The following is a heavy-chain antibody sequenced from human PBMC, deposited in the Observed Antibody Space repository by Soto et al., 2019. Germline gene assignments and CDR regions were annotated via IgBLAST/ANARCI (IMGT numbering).Heavy chain of an antibody. J-gene: IGHJ4*02. V-gene: IGHV4-61*08. CDR3: ARARDYDYVWGSYLPNKKPNTIFDY. CDR2: IYYRGST. D-gene: IGHD3-16*02. Sequence: SETLSLTCTVSGGSISSGGYYWSWIRQHPGKGLEWIGYIYYRGSTNYNPSLKSRVTISVDTSKNQFSLKLSSVTAADTAVYYCARARDYDYVWGSYLPNKKPNTIFDYWGQGTLVTVSS. CDR1: GGSISSGGYY.